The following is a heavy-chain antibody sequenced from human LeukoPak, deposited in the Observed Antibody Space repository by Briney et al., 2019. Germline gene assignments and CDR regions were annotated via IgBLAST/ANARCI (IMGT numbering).Heavy chain of an antibody. Sequence: GGSLRLSCAASGFTFSSYAMHWVRQAPGKGLKWVAVISYDGSNKYYADSVKGRFTISRDNSRNTLYLQMNSLRAEDTAVYYCARVDTAMLYFDYWGQGTLVTVSS. CDR3: ARVDTAMLYFDY. D-gene: IGHD5-18*01. CDR1: GFTFSSYA. CDR2: ISYDGSNK. V-gene: IGHV3-30*04. J-gene: IGHJ4*02.